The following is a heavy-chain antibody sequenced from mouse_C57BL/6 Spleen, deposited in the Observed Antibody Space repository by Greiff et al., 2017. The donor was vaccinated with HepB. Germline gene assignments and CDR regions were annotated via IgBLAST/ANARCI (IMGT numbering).Heavy chain of an antibody. Sequence: EVQLQQSGPELVKPGASVKISCKASGYTFTDYYMNWVKQSHGKSLEWIGDINPNNGGTSYNQKFKGKAKLTVDKSSSTAYMELRSLTSEDSAVYYCAREGDGYYEDWFAYWGQGTLVTVSA. CDR3: AREGDGYYEDWFAY. D-gene: IGHD2-3*01. CDR1: GYTFTDYY. CDR2: INPNNGGT. J-gene: IGHJ3*01. V-gene: IGHV1-26*01.